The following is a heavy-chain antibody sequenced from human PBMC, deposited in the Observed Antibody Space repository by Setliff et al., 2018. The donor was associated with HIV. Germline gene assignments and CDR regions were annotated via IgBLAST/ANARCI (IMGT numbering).Heavy chain of an antibody. Sequence: LSLTCTVSGGSISSGSYYWSWIRQPAGKGLEWIGHIYTSGSTNYNPSLKSRVTISVDTSKNQFSLKLSSVTAADTGVYYCARHRDPPGTSWIYYYYYMDLWGEGTTVTVSS. V-gene: IGHV4-61*09. J-gene: IGHJ6*03. CDR1: GGSISSGSYY. CDR2: IYTSGST. CDR3: ARHRDPPGTSWIYYYYYMDL. D-gene: IGHD6-13*01.